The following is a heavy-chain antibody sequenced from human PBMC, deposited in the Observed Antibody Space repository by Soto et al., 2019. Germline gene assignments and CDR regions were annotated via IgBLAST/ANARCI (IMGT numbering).Heavy chain of an antibody. J-gene: IGHJ6*02. CDR2: IIPIFGTA. D-gene: IGHD6-13*01. CDR3: AREAHRGYSSSWYGYYYYYGMDV. V-gene: IGHV1-69*01. CDR1: GGTFSSYS. Sequence: GASGKVSGKASGGTFSSYSISWVLEAPGQGLGWMGGIIPIFGTANYAQKFQGRVTITADESTSTAYMELSSLRSEDTAVYYCAREAHRGYSSSWYGYYYYYGMDVWGQGTTVTVSS.